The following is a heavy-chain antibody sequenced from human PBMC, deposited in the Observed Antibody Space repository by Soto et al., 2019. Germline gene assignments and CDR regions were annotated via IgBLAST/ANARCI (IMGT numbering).Heavy chain of an antibody. D-gene: IGHD1-26*01. CDR2: IYYSGST. V-gene: IGHV4-39*01. CDR3: ARGSSRRSYYYYGMDV. J-gene: IGHJ6*02. CDR1: GGSISSSSYY. Sequence: TLSLTCTVSGGSISSSSYYWGWIRQPPGKGLEWIGSIYYSGSTYYNPSLKSRVTISVDTSKNQFSLKLSSVTAADTAVYYCARGSSRRSYYYYGMDVWGQVTTVTVSS.